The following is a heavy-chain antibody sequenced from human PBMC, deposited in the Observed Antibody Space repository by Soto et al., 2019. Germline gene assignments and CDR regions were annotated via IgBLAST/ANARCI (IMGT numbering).Heavy chain of an antibody. CDR1: GFNFSSYT. CDR3: ARDLIYYGSGTYYTD. Sequence: EVQLVESGGGLVQPGGSLRLSCAASGFNFSSYTMNWVRQAPGKGLEWISYIGSSSSTIHYADSVKGRFTISRDNAKNSLFLQMNSLRVEDTAVYYCARDLIYYGSGTYYTDWGQGTLVTVSS. D-gene: IGHD3-10*01. V-gene: IGHV3-48*01. J-gene: IGHJ4*02. CDR2: IGSSSSTI.